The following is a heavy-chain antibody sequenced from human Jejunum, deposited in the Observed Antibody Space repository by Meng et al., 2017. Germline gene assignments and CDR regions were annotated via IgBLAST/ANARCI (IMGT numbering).Heavy chain of an antibody. Sequence: QLQLQQSGSGLVKPSQTLSLTCAVSGGSINSDGFTWSWIRQPPGKGLEWIGYIYHTGSPYYNPSLKSRLLISIDTSKRQLSLTLNSVTAADTALYYCATIQSSPHFFNYWGQGTLVTVSS. D-gene: IGHD6-6*01. CDR3: ATIQSSPHFFNY. J-gene: IGHJ4*02. V-gene: IGHV4-30-2*05. CDR2: IYHTGSP. CDR1: GGSINSDGFT.